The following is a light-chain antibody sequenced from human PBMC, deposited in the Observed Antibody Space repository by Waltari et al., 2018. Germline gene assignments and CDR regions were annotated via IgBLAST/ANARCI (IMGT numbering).Light chain of an antibody. CDR3: QQYNTDYT. V-gene: IGKV1-5*03. CDR1: QSIMSW. J-gene: IGKJ2*01. CDR2: KAS. Sequence: DVQMTQSPSTLSASVGDTVSITCRASQSIMSWLAWYQQKAGKAPKVRISKASTLESGGPSRCSGSGSGTEFTLTISNLQPDDFATYYCQQYNTDYTFGQGTILEIK.